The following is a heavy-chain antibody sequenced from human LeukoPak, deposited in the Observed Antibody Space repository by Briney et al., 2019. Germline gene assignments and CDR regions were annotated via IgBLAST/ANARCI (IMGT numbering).Heavy chain of an antibody. J-gene: IGHJ3*02. Sequence: GSSVKVSCKASGSTFSSYAISWVRQAPGQGLEWMGRIIPIFGIANYAQKSQGSVTITADKSTSTAYMELSSLRSEDTAVYYCARDAGYYDSSGLGTFDIWGQGTMVTVSS. D-gene: IGHD3-22*01. CDR1: GSTFSSYA. V-gene: IGHV1-69*04. CDR3: ARDAGYYDSSGLGTFDI. CDR2: IIPIFGIA.